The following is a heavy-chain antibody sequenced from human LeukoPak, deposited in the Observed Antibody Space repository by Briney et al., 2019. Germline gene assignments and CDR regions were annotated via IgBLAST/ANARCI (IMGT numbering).Heavy chain of an antibody. CDR1: GFTFSTYA. CDR2: ISGSGGST. D-gene: IGHD3-16*02. CDR3: AKELIWGTYRYSNYMDV. V-gene: IGHV3-23*01. J-gene: IGHJ6*03. Sequence: GGSLRLSCAASGFTFSTYAMNWVRQPPGQGLEWIAGISGSGGSTYYADSLKGRFTISRDKSKNTLYLQINSLRAEDTATYYCAKELIWGTYRYSNYMDVWGKGTTVTVSS.